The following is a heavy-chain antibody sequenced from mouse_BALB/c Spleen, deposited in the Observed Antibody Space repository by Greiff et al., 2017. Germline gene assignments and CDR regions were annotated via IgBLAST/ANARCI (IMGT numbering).Heavy chain of an antibody. Sequence: VQLQQSGAELMKPGASVKISCKATGYTFSSYWIEWVKQRPGHGLEWIGEILPGSGSTNYNEKFKGKATFTADTSSNTAYMQLSSLTSEDSAVYYCAGSSGYVAYWGQGTLVTVSA. CDR3: AGSSGYVAY. V-gene: IGHV1-9*01. CDR1: GYTFSSYW. J-gene: IGHJ3*01. CDR2: ILPGSGST. D-gene: IGHD3-1*01.